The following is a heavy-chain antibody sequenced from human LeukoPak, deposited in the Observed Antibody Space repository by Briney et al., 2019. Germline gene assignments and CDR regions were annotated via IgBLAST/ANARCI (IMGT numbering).Heavy chain of an antibody. V-gene: IGHV3-15*01. CDR3: TTVSVLKSAAAGTGLYGMDV. CDR1: GFTFSNAW. D-gene: IGHD6-13*01. CDR2: IKSKTDGGTT. J-gene: IGHJ6*02. Sequence: GGSLRLSCAASGFTFSNAWMSWVRQAPGKGLEWVGRIKSKTDGGTTDYAAPVKGRFTISRDDSKNTLYLQMNSLKIEDTAVYYCTTVSVLKSAAAGTGLYGMDVWGQGTTVTVSS.